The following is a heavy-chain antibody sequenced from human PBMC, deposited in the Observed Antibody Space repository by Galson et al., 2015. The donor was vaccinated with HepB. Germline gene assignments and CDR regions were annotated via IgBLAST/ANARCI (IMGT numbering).Heavy chain of an antibody. D-gene: IGHD6-13*01. V-gene: IGHV1-46*04. CDR2: INPSGGGT. CDR1: GYTFSSYY. CDR3: ARSNGGSSVWYFFDY. Sequence: SVKVSCKASGYTFSSYYMHWVRQAPRQGPEWMGLINPSGGGTSCARKLQGRVTMTRDTSTTTVYMGLTSLTPEDTTVYYCARSNGGSSVWYFFDYWGQGTLVTVSS. J-gene: IGHJ4*02.